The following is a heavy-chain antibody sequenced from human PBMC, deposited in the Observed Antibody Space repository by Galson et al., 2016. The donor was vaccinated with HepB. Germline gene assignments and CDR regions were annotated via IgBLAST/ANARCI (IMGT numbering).Heavy chain of an antibody. Sequence: SVKVSCKASGYTFTDYAIHWVRLAPGQRLEWMGWINTDNDDTKYSQKFQGRVTFTRDTSASTAYMELSRLTSEDTAVYYCARVGGILGNRYEAFDIWGQGTLVTVSS. D-gene: IGHD2-15*01. CDR1: GYTFTDYA. CDR2: INTDNDDT. CDR3: ARVGGILGNRYEAFDI. V-gene: IGHV1-3*04. J-gene: IGHJ3*02.